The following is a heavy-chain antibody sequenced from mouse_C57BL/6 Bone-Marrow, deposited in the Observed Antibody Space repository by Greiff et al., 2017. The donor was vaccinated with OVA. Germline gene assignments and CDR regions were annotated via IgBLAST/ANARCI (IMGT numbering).Heavy chain of an antibody. Sequence: VQLKESGAELVRPGASVKLSCTASGFNIKDDYMHWLKQRPEQGLEWIGLIDPENGDTEYASKFQGKATITADTSSNTAYLQLSSLTAEDTAVYYCTTGGYYGSSLYAMDYWGQGTSVTVSS. CDR3: TTGGYYGSSLYAMDY. V-gene: IGHV14-4*01. CDR2: IDPENGDT. J-gene: IGHJ4*01. CDR1: GFNIKDDY. D-gene: IGHD1-1*01.